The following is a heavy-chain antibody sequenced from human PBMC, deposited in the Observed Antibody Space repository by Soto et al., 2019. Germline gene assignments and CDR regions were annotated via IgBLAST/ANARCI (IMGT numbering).Heavy chain of an antibody. J-gene: IGHJ4*02. CDR2: ISYDGTDK. CDR1: AFTFRSYA. Sequence: QVQLVESGGGVVQPGRSLRLSCAASAFTFRSYAMHWVRQAPGKGLEWVAVISYDGTDKYYADSVKGRFTISRDNSKNTLYLQMSSLRPEYTAVYYCSRDDSYDCSCYYGSYFDYLGQGSLVTVSS. CDR3: SRDDSYDCSCYYGSYFDY. D-gene: IGHD3-22*01. V-gene: IGHV3-30-3*01.